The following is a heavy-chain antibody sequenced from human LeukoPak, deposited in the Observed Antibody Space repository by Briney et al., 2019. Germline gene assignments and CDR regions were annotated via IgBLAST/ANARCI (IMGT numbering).Heavy chain of an antibody. J-gene: IGHJ5*02. CDR2: ISYTGST. Sequence: SETLSLTCTVSGGSISNYYWSWIRQPPGEGLEWIGFISYTGSTNYNPSLKSRVTVSVDTPKNQFSLKVTSVTAADTAVYYCARTIKSGNYYWFDPWGQGTLVTVSS. CDR3: ARTIKSGNYYWFDP. V-gene: IGHV4-59*01. D-gene: IGHD1-26*01. CDR1: GGSISNYY.